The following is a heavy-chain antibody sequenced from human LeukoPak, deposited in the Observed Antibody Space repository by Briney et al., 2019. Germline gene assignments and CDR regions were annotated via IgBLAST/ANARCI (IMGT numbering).Heavy chain of an antibody. D-gene: IGHD2-21*02. CDR1: GYTFTGYY. J-gene: IGHJ5*02. Sequence: ASVKVSCKASGYTFTGYYMHWVRQAPGQGLEWMGWINPNSGGTNYAQKFQGRVTMTRDTSISTAYMELSRLRSEDTAVYYCARGGYGVVVTAAWGFDPWGQGTLVTVSS. V-gene: IGHV1-2*02. CDR2: INPNSGGT. CDR3: ARGGYGVVVTAAWGFDP.